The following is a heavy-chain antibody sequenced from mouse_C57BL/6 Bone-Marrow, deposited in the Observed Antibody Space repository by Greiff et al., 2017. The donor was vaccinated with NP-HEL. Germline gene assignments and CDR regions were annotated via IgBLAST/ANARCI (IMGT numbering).Heavy chain of an antibody. J-gene: IGHJ4*01. CDR1: GYTFTSYW. D-gene: IGHD2-3*01. CDR3: ARERKYDGYYGYAMDY. CDR2: IHPNSGST. Sequence: VQLQQPGAELVKPGASVKLSCKASGYTFTSYWMHWVKQRPGQGLEWIGMIHPNSGSTNYNEKFKSKATLTVDKSSSTAYMQLSSLTSEDSAVCYCARERKYDGYYGYAMDYWGQGTSVTVSS. V-gene: IGHV1-64*01.